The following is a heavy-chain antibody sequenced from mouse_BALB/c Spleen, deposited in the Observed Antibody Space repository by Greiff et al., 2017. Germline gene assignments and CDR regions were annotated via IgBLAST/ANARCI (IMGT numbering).Heavy chain of an antibody. V-gene: IGHV2-9*02. CDR3: ARDRENYAGAMDY. D-gene: IGHD1-1*01. CDR1: GFSLTSYG. CDR2: IWAGGST. Sequence: VQLQESGPGLVAPSQSLSITCTVSGFSLTSYGVHWVRQPPGKGLEWLGVIWAGGSTNYNSALMSRLSISKDNSKSQVFLKMNSLQTDDTAMYYCARDRENYAGAMDYWGQGTSVTVSS. J-gene: IGHJ4*01.